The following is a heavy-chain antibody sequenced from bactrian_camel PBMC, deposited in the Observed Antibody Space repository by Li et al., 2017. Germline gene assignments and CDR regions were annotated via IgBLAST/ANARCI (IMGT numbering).Heavy chain of an antibody. CDR3: AKGRTAFHGGGYDLTANG. Sequence: HVQLVESGGGSVQSGGSLRLACTTSGDTYRRYCRGWFRQSPGKELEFVSAISAAGSLYYADFVRGRFTISRDNAKNTLYLQLNSLKTDDTAMYYCAKGRTAFHGGGYDLTANGRGQGTQVTVS. J-gene: IGHJ4*01. D-gene: IGHD2*01. CDR2: ISAAGSL. CDR1: GDTYRRYC. V-gene: IGHV3S1*01.